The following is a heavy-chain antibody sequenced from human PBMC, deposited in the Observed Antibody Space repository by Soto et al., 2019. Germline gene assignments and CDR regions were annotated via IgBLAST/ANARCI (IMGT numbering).Heavy chain of an antibody. CDR2: TYYSGST. CDR3: ARRLAFYWYFDL. J-gene: IGHJ2*01. CDR1: GGSISSSSYY. D-gene: IGHD6-6*01. Sequence: PSETLSLTCTVSGGSISSSSYYWGWIRQPPGKGLEWIGSTYYSGSTYYNPSLKSRVTISVDTSKNQFSLKLSSVTAADTAVYYCARRLAFYWYFDLWGRGTLVTVSS. V-gene: IGHV4-39*01.